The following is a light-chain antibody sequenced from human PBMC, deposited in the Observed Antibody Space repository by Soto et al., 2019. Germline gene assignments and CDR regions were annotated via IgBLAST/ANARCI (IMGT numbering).Light chain of an antibody. CDR2: AFS. Sequence: QSVLTQPASGSGSPGQSITIYCTGTSSDVGAYKYFAWYQQHPGKAPKLIIYAFSNRPSRASNRFSGSNSGNTAFLTISGLQPEDEADYSCSSFTGTTTLDVFGTGTKLTVL. V-gene: IGLV2-14*03. CDR1: SSDVGAYKY. J-gene: IGLJ1*01. CDR3: SSFTGTTTLDV.